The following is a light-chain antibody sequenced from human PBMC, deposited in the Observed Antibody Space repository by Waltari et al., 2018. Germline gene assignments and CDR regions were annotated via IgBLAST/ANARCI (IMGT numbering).Light chain of an antibody. CDR1: SSDGDEYRI. J-gene: IGLJ2*01. V-gene: IGLV2-14*03. Sequence: QSALTQPASVSGSPGQSVTISCTGVSSDGDEYRIISRFRQPPGKAPKLILYDVSNRAPVISNRFSGYKSGNTASLTISRLQADDEADYFCSYYPDTHTPVVFGGGTKLTVL. CDR2: DVS. CDR3: SYYPDTHTPVV.